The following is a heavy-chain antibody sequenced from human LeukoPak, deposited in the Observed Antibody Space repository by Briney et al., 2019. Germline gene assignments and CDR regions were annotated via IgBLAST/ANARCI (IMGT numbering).Heavy chain of an antibody. D-gene: IGHD6-13*01. Sequence: ASVKVSCKASGYTFTSYGISWVRQAPGQGLEWMGWISAYNGNTNYAQKLQGRVTMTTDTSTSTAYMELRSLRSDDTAVYYCARDTSPGYSSSWYGPEGNWFDPWGQGTLVTVSS. V-gene: IGHV1-18*01. CDR1: GYTFTSYG. CDR2: ISAYNGNT. CDR3: ARDTSPGYSSSWYGPEGNWFDP. J-gene: IGHJ5*02.